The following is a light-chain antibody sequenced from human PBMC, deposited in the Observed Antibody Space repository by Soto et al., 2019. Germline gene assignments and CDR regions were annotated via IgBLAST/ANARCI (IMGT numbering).Light chain of an antibody. Sequence: DLQMTQSPSTLSASVGDRVTITCRASQSISSWLAWYQQKPGKAPKLLIYEASSLESGVQSRFSGSGSGTEFTLTISSLQPDDSATYYCQHYNSFPWTFGQGTKVEIK. J-gene: IGKJ1*01. CDR3: QHYNSFPWT. CDR2: EAS. V-gene: IGKV1-5*03. CDR1: QSISSW.